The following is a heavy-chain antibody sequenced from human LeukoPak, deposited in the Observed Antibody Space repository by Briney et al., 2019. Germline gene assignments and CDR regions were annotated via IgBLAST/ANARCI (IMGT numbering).Heavy chain of an antibody. V-gene: IGHV3-64*01. CDR1: GFTFSSYA. CDR2: ISSNGGST. Sequence: PGGSLRLSCAASGFTFSSYAMHWVRQAPGKGLEYVSAISSNGGSTYYANSVRGRFTISRDNSKNTLYLQMGSLRAEDMAVYYCARREYYYDSSGYFDYWGQGTLVTVSS. CDR3: ARREYYYDSSGYFDY. J-gene: IGHJ4*02. D-gene: IGHD3-22*01.